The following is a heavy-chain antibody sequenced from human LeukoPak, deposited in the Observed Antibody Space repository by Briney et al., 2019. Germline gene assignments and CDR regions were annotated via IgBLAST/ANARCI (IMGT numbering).Heavy chain of an antibody. D-gene: IGHD1-26*01. CDR1: GFTFSSYA. Sequence: GGSLRLSCAASGFTFSSYAMSWVRQAPGKGLEWVSAISGSGGSTYYADSVKGRFTISRDNSKNTLYLQMNSLRAKDTAVYYCARTLGGSYYQWFDPWGQGTLVTVSS. V-gene: IGHV3-23*01. J-gene: IGHJ5*02. CDR3: ARTLGGSYYQWFDP. CDR2: ISGSGGST.